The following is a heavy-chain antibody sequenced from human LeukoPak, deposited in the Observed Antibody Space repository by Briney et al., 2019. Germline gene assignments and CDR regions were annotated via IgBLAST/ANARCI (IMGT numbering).Heavy chain of an antibody. D-gene: IGHD6-13*01. CDR1: GFTFSSYG. CDR3: ATLAAAGTIFDY. Sequence: GGSLRLSCAASGFTFSSYGMHWVRQAPGKGLEWVAAISYDGSNKYYADSVKGRFTISRDNSKNTLYLQMNSLRAEDTAVYYCATLAAAGTIFDYWGQGTLVTVSS. V-gene: IGHV3-30*03. J-gene: IGHJ4*02. CDR2: ISYDGSNK.